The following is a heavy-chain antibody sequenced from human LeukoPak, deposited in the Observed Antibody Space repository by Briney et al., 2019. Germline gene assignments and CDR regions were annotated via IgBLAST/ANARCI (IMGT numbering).Heavy chain of an antibody. CDR2: INPSGGST. V-gene: IGHV1-46*01. CDR1: GYSFTSYY. Sequence: ASVKVSCKASGYSFTSYYMHWVRQAPGQGLEWMGIINPSGGSTSYAQKFQGRVTMTRDMSTSTVYMELSSLRSDDTAVYYCARASAGGYGSGIDYWGQGTLVTVSS. D-gene: IGHD5-12*01. J-gene: IGHJ4*02. CDR3: ARASAGGYGSGIDY.